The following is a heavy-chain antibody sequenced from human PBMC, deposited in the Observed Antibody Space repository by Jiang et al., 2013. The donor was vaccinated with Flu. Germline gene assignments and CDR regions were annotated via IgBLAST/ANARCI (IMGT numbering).Heavy chain of an antibody. Sequence: VKPSGDPVPHLHCLWWLPQNSILELDRQPPGKGPEWIGYIYYNGRTVYNPSLRSRVTISVDTSKNQFSLNLSAVTAADTAVYFCARHTPIGNSDYISSLDSWGRGILVTVSS. V-gene: IGHV4-59*08. CDR3: ARHTPIGNSDYISSLDS. CDR1: WLPQNSI. D-gene: IGHD4-11*01. CDR2: IYYNGRT. J-gene: IGHJ4*02.